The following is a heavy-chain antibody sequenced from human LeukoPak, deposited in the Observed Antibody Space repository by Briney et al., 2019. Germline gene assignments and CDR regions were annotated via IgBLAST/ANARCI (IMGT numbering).Heavy chain of an antibody. J-gene: IGHJ4*02. CDR3: AISQGSYYDTSGYLGGDY. CDR2: ISAYSGNT. D-gene: IGHD3-22*01. V-gene: IGHV1-18*01. Sequence: GAAVTVSCTASGYTFTNYGIFWVRQPPGQGLEWMGWISAYSGNTNYAQKLQGRVTMTTETSTSTAYMELESLRSDDTAVYYCAISQGSYYDTSGYLGGDYWGQGTLVTVSS. CDR1: GYTFTNYG.